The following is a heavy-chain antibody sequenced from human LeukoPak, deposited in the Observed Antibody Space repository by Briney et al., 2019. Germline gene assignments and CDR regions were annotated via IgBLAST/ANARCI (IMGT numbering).Heavy chain of an antibody. J-gene: IGHJ4*02. Sequence: SETLSLTCAVYGGSFSSYYWSWIRQPPGKGLEWIGYIYYSGSTNYNPSLKSRVTISVDTSKNQFSLKLSSVTAADTAVYYCARMRRYYYDSSGYYQEGYFDYWGQGTLVTVSS. V-gene: IGHV4-59*01. CDR2: IYYSGST. CDR3: ARMRRYYYDSSGYYQEGYFDY. D-gene: IGHD3-22*01. CDR1: GGSFSSYY.